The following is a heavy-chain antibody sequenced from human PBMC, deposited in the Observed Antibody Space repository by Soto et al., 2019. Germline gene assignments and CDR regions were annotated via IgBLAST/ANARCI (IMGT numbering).Heavy chain of an antibody. CDR2: ISYDGSNK. CDR3: ARSRSSHYYDSSGYWHPFDY. CDR1: GFTFSSYA. Sequence: LRLSCAASGFTFSSYAMHWVRQAPGKGLEWVAVISYDGSNKYYADSVKGRFTISRDNSKNTLYLQMNSLRAEDTAVYYCARSRSSHYYDSSGYWHPFDYWGQGTLVTVSS. V-gene: IGHV3-30-3*01. D-gene: IGHD3-22*01. J-gene: IGHJ4*02.